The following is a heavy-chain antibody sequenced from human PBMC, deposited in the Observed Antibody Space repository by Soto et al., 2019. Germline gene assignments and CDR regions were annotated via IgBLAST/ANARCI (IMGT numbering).Heavy chain of an antibody. CDR1: GGTFSRYT. J-gene: IGHJ4*02. CDR3: ARARVTNERYYFDY. V-gene: IGHV1-69*02. D-gene: IGHD4-17*01. Sequence: SVKVSCKASGGTFSRYTIIWVRQAPGQGLEWMGRIIPILGIANYAQKFQGRVTITADKSTSTAYMELSSLRSEDTAVYYCARARVTNERYYFDYWGQGTLVTVSS. CDR2: IIPILGIA.